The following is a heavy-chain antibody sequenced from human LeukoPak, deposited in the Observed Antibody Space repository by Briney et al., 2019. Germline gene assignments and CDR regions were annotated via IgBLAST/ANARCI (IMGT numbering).Heavy chain of an antibody. CDR2: MNPNSGNT. D-gene: IGHD2-2*01. J-gene: IGHJ6*02. Sequence: GASVKVPRKASVYTFTSYDIYWVRQATGQGLEWMGWMNPNSGNTGYAQKFQGRVTMTRNTSISTAYMELSRLRSEDTAVYYCARVTGYCSSTSCYSYYYGMDVWGQGTTVTVSS. V-gene: IGHV1-8*01. CDR1: VYTFTSYD. CDR3: ARVTGYCSSTSCYSYYYGMDV.